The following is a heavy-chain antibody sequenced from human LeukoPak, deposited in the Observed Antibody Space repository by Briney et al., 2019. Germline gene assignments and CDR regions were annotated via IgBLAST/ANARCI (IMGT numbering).Heavy chain of an antibody. CDR2: INHSGST. Sequence: SETLSLTCAVYGGSFSGYYWSWIRQPPGKGLEWIGEINHSGSTNYNPSLKSRVTISVDTFKNQFSLKLSSVTAADTAVYYCARGTGRFYDFWSAHSRNYFDYWGQGTLVTVSS. CDR3: ARGTGRFYDFWSAHSRNYFDY. CDR1: GGSFSGYY. D-gene: IGHD3-3*01. V-gene: IGHV4-34*01. J-gene: IGHJ4*02.